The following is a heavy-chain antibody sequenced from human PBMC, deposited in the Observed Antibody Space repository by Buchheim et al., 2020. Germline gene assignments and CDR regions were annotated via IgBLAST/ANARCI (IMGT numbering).Heavy chain of an antibody. J-gene: IGHJ6*02. CDR2: ISSSGSTI. Sequence: EVQLVESGGGLVQPGGSLRLSCAASGFTFSSYEMNWVRQAPGKGLEWVSYISSSGSTIYYADSVKGRFTISKDNAKNSLYLQMNSLRAEDTAVYYCASNSGYNYYYYGMDVWGQGTT. CDR3: ASNSGYNYYYYGMDV. D-gene: IGHD3-22*01. V-gene: IGHV3-48*03. CDR1: GFTFSSYE.